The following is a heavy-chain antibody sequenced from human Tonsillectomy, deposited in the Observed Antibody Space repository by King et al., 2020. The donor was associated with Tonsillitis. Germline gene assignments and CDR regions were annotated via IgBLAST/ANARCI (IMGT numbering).Heavy chain of an antibody. J-gene: IGHJ4*02. D-gene: IGHD2-21*01. CDR3: ARAYCAGDCFPDY. Sequence: VQLVESGGGLVQPGGSLRLSCAASGFAFSSYWMDWVRQAPGKGLVWVSRINFDGHSTTYADSVKGRFTISRDNAKNTLYLQMNSLRAEDTAVYYCARAYCAGDCFPDYWGQGTLVTVSS. CDR1: GFAFSSYW. CDR2: INFDGHST. V-gene: IGHV3-74*01.